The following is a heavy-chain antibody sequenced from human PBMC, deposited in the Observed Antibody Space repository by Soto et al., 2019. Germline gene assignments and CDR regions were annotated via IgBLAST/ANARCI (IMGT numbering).Heavy chain of an antibody. CDR3: ARDRIRSSYDFWSGYFYFDY. CDR1: GGTFSSYT. D-gene: IGHD3-3*01. CDR2: IIPILGIA. V-gene: IGHV1-69*04. J-gene: IGHJ4*02. Sequence: SVKVSCKASGGTFSSYTISWVRQAPGQGLEWMGRIIPILGIANYAQKFQGRVTITADKSTSTAYMELSSLRSEDTAVYYCARDRIRSSYDFWSGYFYFDYWGQGTLVTVSS.